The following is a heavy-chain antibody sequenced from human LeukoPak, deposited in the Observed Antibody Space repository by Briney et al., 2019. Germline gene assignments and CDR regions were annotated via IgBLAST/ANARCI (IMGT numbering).Heavy chain of an antibody. J-gene: IGHJ4*02. Sequence: PGGSLRLSCAASGFTFSDYYMSWIRQAPGKGLEWVSYISSSGSTIYYADSVKGRFTISRDNSKNTLYLQMNSLRAEDTAVYYCAREQVGANVFDYWGQGTLVTVSS. D-gene: IGHD1-26*01. CDR1: GFTFSDYY. CDR3: AREQVGANVFDY. CDR2: ISSSGSTI. V-gene: IGHV3-11*04.